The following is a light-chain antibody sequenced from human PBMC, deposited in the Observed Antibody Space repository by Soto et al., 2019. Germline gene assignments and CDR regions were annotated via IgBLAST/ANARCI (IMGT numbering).Light chain of an antibody. J-gene: IGLJ1*01. V-gene: IGLV2-14*01. CDR2: EVS. Sequence: QSVLTQPASVSGSPGQSITISCTGTNSDVGGYNYVSWYQQHPGKAPELMIYEVSHRPSGVSNRFSGSKSDNTASLTISGLQAEDVADYYCSSYTSISTLYVFGTGTKVTVL. CDR3: SSYTSISTLYV. CDR1: NSDVGGYNY.